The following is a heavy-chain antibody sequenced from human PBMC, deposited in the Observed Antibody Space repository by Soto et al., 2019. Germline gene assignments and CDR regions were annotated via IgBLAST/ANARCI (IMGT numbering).Heavy chain of an antibody. Sequence: GRSLRLSCAVSEFSFSGYWMAWVRQAPEKGMEWVAIVDQAGGETHYVDSVQGRFTITRDNAKNSLYLQMNRLRTADTVVYCCAAGGNLFASWAQGPLVPVSS. CDR1: EFSFSGYW. D-gene: IGHD3-16*01. V-gene: IGHV3-7*05. CDR3: AAGGNLFAS. J-gene: IGHJ5*01. CDR2: VDQAGGET.